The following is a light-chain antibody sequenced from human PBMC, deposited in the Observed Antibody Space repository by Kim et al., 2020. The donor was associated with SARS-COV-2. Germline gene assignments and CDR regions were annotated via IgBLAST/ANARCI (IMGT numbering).Light chain of an antibody. Sequence: SAGERATRACRASQSVSSSYLAGYQQKPGQAPRLLIYGASSRATGIPDRFSGSGSGTDFTLTISRLEPEDFAVYYCQQYGSSPLTFGGGTKVDIK. CDR1: QSVSSSY. CDR2: GAS. V-gene: IGKV3-20*01. J-gene: IGKJ4*01. CDR3: QQYGSSPLT.